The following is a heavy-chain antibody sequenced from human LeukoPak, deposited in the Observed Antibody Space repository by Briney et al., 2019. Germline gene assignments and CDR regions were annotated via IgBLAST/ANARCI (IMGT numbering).Heavy chain of an antibody. CDR3: ARVLSGSWDWFDP. J-gene: IGHJ5*02. D-gene: IGHD3-22*01. CDR1: GFTVSSNY. V-gene: IGHV3-53*01. CDR2: IYSGGST. Sequence: GGSLRLSCAASGFTVSSNYMSWVRRAPGKGLEWVSVIYSGGSTYYADSVKGRFTISRDNAMNTVYLQMNSLRAEDTAVYYCARVLSGSWDWFDPWGQGTLVTVSS.